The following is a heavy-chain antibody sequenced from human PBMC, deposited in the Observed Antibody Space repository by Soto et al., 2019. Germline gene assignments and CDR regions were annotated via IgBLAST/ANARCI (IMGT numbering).Heavy chain of an antibody. V-gene: IGHV3-74*01. CDR1: GFIFSSYW. D-gene: IGHD1-1*01. CDR2: INPDGSST. J-gene: IGHJ4*02. Sequence: EAQLVESGGGLVQPGGSLRLSCAASGFIFSSYWMHWVRQAPGKGLVWLSRINPDGSSTNYVDSVKGRFTISRDNAKNTMYLQMNSLRGEDTAVNYCARGERATTGYWGQGTLVTVSS. CDR3: ARGERATTGY.